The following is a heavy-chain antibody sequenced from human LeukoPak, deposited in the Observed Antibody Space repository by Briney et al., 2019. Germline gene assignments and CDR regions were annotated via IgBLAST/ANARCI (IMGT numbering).Heavy chain of an antibody. CDR3: ARDLKVVGEDNWNDRDGYYYYYYGMDV. Sequence: GGSLRLSCVVSGFSFSDYEMAWVRQAPGMGLEWISYISNSGDIRRYADAVKSRFTISRDNAKNSLYLQMNSLRAEDTAVYYCARDLKVVGEDNWNDRDGYYYYYYGMDVWGQGTTVTVSS. V-gene: IGHV3-48*03. J-gene: IGHJ6*02. D-gene: IGHD1-1*01. CDR1: GFSFSDYE. CDR2: ISNSGDIR.